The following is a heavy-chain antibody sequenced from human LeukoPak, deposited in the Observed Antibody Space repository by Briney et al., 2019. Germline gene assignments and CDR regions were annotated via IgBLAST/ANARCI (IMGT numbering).Heavy chain of an antibody. D-gene: IGHD6-19*01. CDR2: IYSGGST. CDR1: GFTVSSNY. V-gene: IGHV3-66*02. J-gene: IGHJ5*02. CDR3: ARDPRLGYSSAWFDP. Sequence: HPGGSLRLSCAASGFTVSSNYMSWVRQAPGKGLEWVSVIYSGGSTYYADPVKGRFTISRDNSKNTLYLQMNSLRAEDTAVYYCARDPRLGYSSAWFDPWGQGTLVTVSS.